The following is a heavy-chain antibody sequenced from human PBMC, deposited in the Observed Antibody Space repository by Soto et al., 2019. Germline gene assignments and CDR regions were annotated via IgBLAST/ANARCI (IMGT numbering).Heavy chain of an antibody. CDR2: IGTAGDT. Sequence: GGSLRLSCAASGFTFSSYDMRWVRQATGKGLEWVSAIGTAGDTYYQGSVKGRVTISRENAKNSLYLQMNSLRAGDTAVDYCARMGYCSSTSCQGADALDIWGQGTMVTVSS. J-gene: IGHJ3*02. V-gene: IGHV3-13*01. D-gene: IGHD2-2*01. CDR1: GFTFSSYD. CDR3: ARMGYCSSTSCQGADALDI.